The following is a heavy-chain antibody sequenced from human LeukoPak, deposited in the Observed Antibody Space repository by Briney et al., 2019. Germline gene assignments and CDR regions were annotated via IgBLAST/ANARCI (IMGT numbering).Heavy chain of an antibody. CDR2: INPSSGST. D-gene: IGHD2-2*02. Sequence: ASVKVSCKASGYTFTKFYIHWVRQAPGQGLEWMGIINPSSGSTTYAQKFQGRVTMTRDTSTSAVYMDLSSLRSEDTAVYFCAREMIGYTVPHPNFDYWGQGTLVTVSS. CDR1: GYTFTKFY. V-gene: IGHV1-46*01. CDR3: AREMIGYTVPHPNFDY. J-gene: IGHJ4*02.